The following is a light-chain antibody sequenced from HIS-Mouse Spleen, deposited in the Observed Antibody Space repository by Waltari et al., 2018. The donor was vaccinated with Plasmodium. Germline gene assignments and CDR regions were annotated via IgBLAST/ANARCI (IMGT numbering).Light chain of an antibody. CDR3: QQYNNWSFT. Sequence: EIVMTQSPATLSVSPGERATLSCRASQSVSSNLAWYQHKPGQAPRPRIYGASTRATGIPARVIGSGSGTEFTLTISSLQSEDFAVYDCQQYNNWSFTFGPGTKVDIK. CDR1: QSVSSN. CDR2: GAS. J-gene: IGKJ3*01. V-gene: IGKV3-15*01.